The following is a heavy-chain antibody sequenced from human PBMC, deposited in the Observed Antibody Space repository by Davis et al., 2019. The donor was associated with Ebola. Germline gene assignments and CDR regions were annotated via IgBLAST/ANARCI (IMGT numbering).Heavy chain of an antibody. Sequence: ASVTVSCKASGYTFTSYYMHWVRQAPGQGLEWMGIINPSGGSTSYAQKFQGRVTMTRDTSTSTVYMELSSLRSEDTAVYYRASGIFGVVINYYYYGMDVWGQGTTVTVSS. CDR2: INPSGGST. V-gene: IGHV1-46*01. CDR1: GYTFTSYY. J-gene: IGHJ6*02. D-gene: IGHD3-3*01. CDR3: ASGIFGVVINYYYYGMDV.